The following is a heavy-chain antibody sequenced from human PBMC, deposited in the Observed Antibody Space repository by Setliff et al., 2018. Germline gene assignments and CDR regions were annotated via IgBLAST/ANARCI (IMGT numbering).Heavy chain of an antibody. V-gene: IGHV4-39*01. CDR1: GGYISTATYY. J-gene: IGHJ5*02. Sequence: PSETLSLTCTVSGGYISTATYYWGWVRQSPGKGLEWIGSIYWSGNTWYNPSFKSRVTISIDTSKNQFSLKMSSVTAADTAVYYCASNRAAMALDDPWGQGKLVTVSS. D-gene: IGHD5-18*01. CDR2: IYWSGNT. CDR3: ASNRAAMALDDP.